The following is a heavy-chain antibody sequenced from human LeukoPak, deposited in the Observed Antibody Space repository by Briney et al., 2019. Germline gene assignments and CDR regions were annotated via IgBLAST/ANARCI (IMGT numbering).Heavy chain of an antibody. Sequence: SQTLSLTCAISGDNVSSNSATWNRMTQSPSRGLEWLGRTYYTSKWYNDYAVSVKSRMTIIPDTSKNQFSLQLKSVTPDDTALYYCAGDGSVGAAVFFDYWGLGTLVTVSS. V-gene: IGHV6-1*01. CDR1: GDNVSSNSAT. D-gene: IGHD6-13*01. CDR3: AGDGSVGAAVFFDY. J-gene: IGHJ4*02. CDR2: TYYTSKWYN.